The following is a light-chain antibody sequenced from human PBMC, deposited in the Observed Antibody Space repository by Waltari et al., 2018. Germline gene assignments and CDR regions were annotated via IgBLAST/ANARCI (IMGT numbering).Light chain of an antibody. CDR2: EVS. CDR1: SSEIGYYNA. CDR3: SSYAGSNTYI. V-gene: IGLV2-8*01. Sequence: QAAPTQPPSVSGSPGQSVTISCTGTSSEIGYYNAVSWYQQHPVKAPKLMCYEVSKRPSGVSDRFSGSKSGNTASLTISGLQAEDEADYYCSSYAGSNTYIFGAGTRLTVL. J-gene: IGLJ1*01.